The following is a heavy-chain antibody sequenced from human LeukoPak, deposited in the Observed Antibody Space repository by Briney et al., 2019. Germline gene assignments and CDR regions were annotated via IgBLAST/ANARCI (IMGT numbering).Heavy chain of an antibody. CDR3: AKSRGPRVTIYGVDVFPPFDS. CDR2: IWYDGSNK. J-gene: IGHJ4*02. V-gene: IGHV3-33*06. CDR1: GFTFSSYG. D-gene: IGHD3-3*01. Sequence: GGSLRLSCAASGFTFSSYGMHWVRQAPGKGLEWVAVIWYDGSNKYYADSVKGRFTISRDNSKNTLYLQMNSLRAEDTAVYYCAKSRGPRVTIYGVDVFPPFDSWGQGALVSVSP.